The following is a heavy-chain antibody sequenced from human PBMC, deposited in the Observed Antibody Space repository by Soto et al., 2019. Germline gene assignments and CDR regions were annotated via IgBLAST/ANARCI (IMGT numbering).Heavy chain of an antibody. D-gene: IGHD2-8*01. J-gene: IGHJ4*02. Sequence: GRSLRLSCAASGFTFTTYGMKWVRQAPGKGLEGVSFISSRTGSSKEYADSVRGRFTVSRDNAKNSVYLQMNSLRGEDTAVYYCARKGVSNLDYWGQGSLVTVSS. CDR2: ISSRTGSSK. CDR3: ARKGVSNLDY. CDR1: GFTFTTYG. V-gene: IGHV3-21*01.